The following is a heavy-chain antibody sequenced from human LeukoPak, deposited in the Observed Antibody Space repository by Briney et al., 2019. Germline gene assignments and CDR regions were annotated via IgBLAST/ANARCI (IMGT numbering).Heavy chain of an antibody. CDR1: GGSISSYY. Sequence: SETLSLTCTVSGGSISSYYWSWIRQPPGKGLEWIGYIYYSGSTNYNPSLKSRVTISVDTSKNQFSLKLSSVTAADTAVYYCARANADTNYYDSSGEYDYWGQGTLVTVSS. CDR3: ARANADTNYYDSSGEYDY. CDR2: IYYSGST. V-gene: IGHV4-59*01. J-gene: IGHJ4*02. D-gene: IGHD3-22*01.